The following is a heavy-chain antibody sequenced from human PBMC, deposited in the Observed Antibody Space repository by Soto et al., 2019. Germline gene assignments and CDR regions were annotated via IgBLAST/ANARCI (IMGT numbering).Heavy chain of an antibody. D-gene: IGHD3-16*01. CDR3: ARHWGGWINALDF. CDR2: ISPYSGHT. V-gene: IGHV1-18*04. CDR1: GYTFTNYG. J-gene: IGHJ3*01. Sequence: QGHMVQSGGEVKKPGASVKVSCKASGYTFTNYGISWVRQAPGQGLEWVGWISPYSGHTNYARRLQGRVLMTMDTSATTVYMDLRSLRSDDTAVYYCARHWGGWINALDFWGQGTMVTVSS.